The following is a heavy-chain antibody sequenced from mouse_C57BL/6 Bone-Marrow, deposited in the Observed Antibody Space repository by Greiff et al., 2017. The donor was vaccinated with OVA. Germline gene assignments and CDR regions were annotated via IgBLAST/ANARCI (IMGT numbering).Heavy chain of an antibody. Sequence: VQLQQSGAELVRPGASVTLSCKASGYTFTDYEMHWVKQTPVHGLEWIGAIDPETGGTAYNQKFKGKAILTADKSSSTAYMALRSLTSEDSAVYYCTRGSYARFAYSGQGALGTVSA. CDR1: GYTFTDYE. CDR3: TRGSYARFAY. D-gene: IGHD2-12*01. V-gene: IGHV1-15*01. CDR2: IDPETGGT. J-gene: IGHJ3*01.